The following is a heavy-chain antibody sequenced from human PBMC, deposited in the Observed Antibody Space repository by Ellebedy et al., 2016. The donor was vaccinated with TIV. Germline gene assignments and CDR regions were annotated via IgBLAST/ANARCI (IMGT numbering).Heavy chain of an antibody. CDR1: GYTFTSYY. J-gene: IGHJ4*02. D-gene: IGHD6-19*01. Sequence: ASVKVSCXASGYTFTSYYMHWVRQAPGQGLEWMGIINPSGNSTSYIQKFQGRVTMTWDTSTSTAHMELSSLTSEDTAIYYCAVSAFDYWGQGTLVAVSS. V-gene: IGHV1-46*01. CDR3: AVSAFDY. CDR2: INPSGNST.